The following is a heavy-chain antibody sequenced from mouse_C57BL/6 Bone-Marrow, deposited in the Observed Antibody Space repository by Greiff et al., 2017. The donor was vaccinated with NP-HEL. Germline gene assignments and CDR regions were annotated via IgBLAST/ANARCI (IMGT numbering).Heavy chain of an antibody. CDR3: ARAPDYYGSSPWYFDV. J-gene: IGHJ1*03. Sequence: EVQGVESGGDLVKPGGSLKLSCAASGFTFSSYGMSWVRQTPDKRLEWVATISSGGSYTYSPDSVKGRFTISRDHAKKTLYLQMSSLKSEDTAMYYCARAPDYYGSSPWYFDVWGTGTTVTVSS. CDR1: GFTFSSYG. V-gene: IGHV5-6*01. D-gene: IGHD1-1*01. CDR2: ISSGGSYT.